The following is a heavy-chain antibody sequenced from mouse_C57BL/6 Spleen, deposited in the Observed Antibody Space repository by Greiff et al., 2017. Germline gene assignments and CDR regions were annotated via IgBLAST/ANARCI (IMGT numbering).Heavy chain of an antibody. CDR2: IYPRSGNT. CDR1: GYTFTSYG. V-gene: IGHV1-81*01. D-gene: IGHD1-1*01. Sequence: QVQLQQSGAELARPGASVKLSCKASGYTFTSYGISWVKQRTGQGLEWIGEIYPRSGNTYYNEKFKGKATLTADKSSSTAYMELRSLTSEDAAVYFCARWGYYGSRDYWGQGTTLTVSS. J-gene: IGHJ2*01. CDR3: ARWGYYGSRDY.